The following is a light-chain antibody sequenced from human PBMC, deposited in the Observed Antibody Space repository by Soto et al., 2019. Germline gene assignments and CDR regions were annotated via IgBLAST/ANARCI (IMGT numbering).Light chain of an antibody. CDR3: QQSYDLPWT. CDR1: QSITNY. J-gene: IGKJ1*01. Sequence: SVSVNKRDTVTITCRASQSITNYLTWFQQKPGKTPSLLIFAADNLQDGVPSRFSGSGSGRDFSLTISSLQPEDFATYYCQQSYDLPWTFGQGTEV. V-gene: IGKV1-39*01. CDR2: AAD.